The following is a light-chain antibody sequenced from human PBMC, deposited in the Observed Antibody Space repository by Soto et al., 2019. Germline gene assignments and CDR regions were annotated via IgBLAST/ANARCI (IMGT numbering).Light chain of an antibody. CDR1: QTVFHTSDNKDF. CDR2: WAS. Sequence: DIVMRYCRESVRVNLGERATINCKSSQTVFHTSDNKDFLAWYQKKEGQPPKLLFYWASTRESGVPARFSGGASGTDFSITISSLPPEDVAVYYCHQYYSSGTFGQGTKVDSK. J-gene: IGKJ2*02. V-gene: IGKV4-1*01. CDR3: HQYYSSGT.